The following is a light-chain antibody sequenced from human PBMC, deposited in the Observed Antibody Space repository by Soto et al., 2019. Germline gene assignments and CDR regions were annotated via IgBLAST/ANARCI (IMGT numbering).Light chain of an antibody. CDR2: EVS. J-gene: IGLJ1*01. CDR3: SSYTSSSTL. V-gene: IGLV2-14*01. Sequence: QSVLTQPASVSGSPGQSITISCTGTSSDVGSYNYVSWYQQHPGKAPKLMIYEVSDRPSGIPSRLSGSKSGNTASLTISGLQTEDEADYYCSSYTSSSTLFGTGTKVTVL. CDR1: SSDVGSYNY.